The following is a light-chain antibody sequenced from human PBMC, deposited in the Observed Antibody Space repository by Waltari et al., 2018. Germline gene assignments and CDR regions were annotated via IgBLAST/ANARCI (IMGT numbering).Light chain of an antibody. CDR1: RSNIGGNI. J-gene: IGLJ3*02. CDR3: SAWDDSLNGWV. Sequence: QSVLTQPPSTSGTPVPRVTISCSGGRSNIGGNIVHWYQQFPGKAPKFLIYRNNQRPSGVPDRFSGSKSCTSASLVISGLLSEDEADYYCSAWDDSLNGWVFGGGTKLTVL. CDR2: RNN. V-gene: IGLV1-44*01.